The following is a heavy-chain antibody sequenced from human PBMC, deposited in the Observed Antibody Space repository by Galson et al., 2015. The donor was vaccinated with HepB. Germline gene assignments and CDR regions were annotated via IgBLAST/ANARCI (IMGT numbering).Heavy chain of an antibody. CDR3: VGDPAAGYNWFDP. CDR2: ISSSSNYI. D-gene: IGHD6-13*01. Sequence: SLRLSCAASGFTFNTYTMNWVRQAPGKGLEWVSSISSSSNYIYYVDSVKGRFTISRDNAKNSLYLQMKSLRAEDTGVYYCVGDPAAGYNWFDPWGQGTLVTVSS. CDR1: GFTFNTYT. V-gene: IGHV3-21*04. J-gene: IGHJ5*02.